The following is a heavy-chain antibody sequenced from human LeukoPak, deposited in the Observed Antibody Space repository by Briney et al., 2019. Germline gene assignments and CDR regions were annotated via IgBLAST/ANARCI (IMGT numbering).Heavy chain of an antibody. J-gene: IGHJ6*03. V-gene: IGHV3-21*01. D-gene: IGHD3-22*01. Sequence: VKPGGSLGLSCAASGFTFSSYCMNWVRQGPGKGLEWVSSISSSSSSIYYADSVKGRFTISRDNAKNSLYLQMNSLRAEDTAVYYCARPSYYDSSGYYSYYYYMDVWGKGTTVTVSS. CDR1: GFTFSSYC. CDR3: ARPSYYDSSGYYSYYYYMDV. CDR2: ISSSSSSI.